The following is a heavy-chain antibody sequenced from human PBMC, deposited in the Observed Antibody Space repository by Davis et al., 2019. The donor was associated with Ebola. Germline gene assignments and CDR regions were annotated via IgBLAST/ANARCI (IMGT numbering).Heavy chain of an antibody. Sequence: GESLKISCKASGYSFTTYWIVWVRQMPGKGLECMGIIFPGDSDTRYSPSFQGQVTISADKSISTAYLQWSSLKASDTAMYYCARLNPPATTFDYWGQGTLVTVSS. CDR1: GYSFTTYW. J-gene: IGHJ4*02. D-gene: IGHD4-17*01. CDR2: IFPGDSDT. V-gene: IGHV5-51*01. CDR3: ARLNPPATTFDY.